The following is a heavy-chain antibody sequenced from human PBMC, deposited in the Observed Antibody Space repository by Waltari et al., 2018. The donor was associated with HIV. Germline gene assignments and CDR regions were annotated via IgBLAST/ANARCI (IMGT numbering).Heavy chain of an antibody. CDR1: GYTFTGYY. Sequence: QVQLVQSGAEVKKPGASVKVSCKASGYTFTGYYMHWVRQAPGQGLEWMGRINPNSCGTNYAQKFQGRVTMTRDTSISTAYMELSRLRSDDTAVYYCARPNFDWNDAFDIWGQGTMVTVSS. D-gene: IGHD3-9*01. CDR2: INPNSCGT. CDR3: ARPNFDWNDAFDI. V-gene: IGHV1-2*06. J-gene: IGHJ3*02.